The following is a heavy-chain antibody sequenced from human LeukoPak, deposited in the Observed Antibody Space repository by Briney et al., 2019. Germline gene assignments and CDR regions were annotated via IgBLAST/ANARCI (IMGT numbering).Heavy chain of an antibody. CDR1: GGSISSSSYY. V-gene: IGHV4-39*01. Sequence: PSETLSLTCTVSGGSISSSSYYWGWIRQPPGKGLEWIGSIYYSGSTYYNPSLKSRVTISVDTSKNQFSLKLSSVTAADTAVYYCARRVVNGDYGFNWFDPWGQGTLVTVSS. CDR2: IYYSGST. CDR3: ARRVVNGDYGFNWFDP. D-gene: IGHD4-17*01. J-gene: IGHJ5*02.